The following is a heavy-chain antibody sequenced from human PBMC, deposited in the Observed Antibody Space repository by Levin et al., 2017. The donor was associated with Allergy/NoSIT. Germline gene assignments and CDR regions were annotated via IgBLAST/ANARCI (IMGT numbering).Heavy chain of an antibody. Sequence: GGSLRLSCAASGFTFDDYAMHWVRQAPGKGLEWVSGISWNSGSIGYADSVKGRFTISRDNAKNSLYLQMNSLRAEDTALYYCAKAITMVDYYYGMDVWGQGTTVTVSS. J-gene: IGHJ6*02. CDR2: ISWNSGSI. CDR1: GFTFDDYA. D-gene: IGHD3-10*01. V-gene: IGHV3-9*01. CDR3: AKAITMVDYYYGMDV.